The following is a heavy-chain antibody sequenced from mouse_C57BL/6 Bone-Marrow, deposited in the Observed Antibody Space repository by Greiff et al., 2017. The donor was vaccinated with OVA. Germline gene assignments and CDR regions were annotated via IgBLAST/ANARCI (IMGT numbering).Heavy chain of an antibody. CDR1: GYAFSSSW. V-gene: IGHV1-82*01. CDR2: IYPGDGDT. Sequence: VQLQQSGPELVKPGASVKISCKASGYAFSSSWMNWVKQRPGKGLEWIGRIYPGDGDTNYNGKFKGKATLTADKSSSTAYMQLSSLTSEDSAVYFCARGEGLRRGFAYWGQGTLVTVSA. D-gene: IGHD2-4*01. CDR3: ARGEGLRRGFAY. J-gene: IGHJ3*01.